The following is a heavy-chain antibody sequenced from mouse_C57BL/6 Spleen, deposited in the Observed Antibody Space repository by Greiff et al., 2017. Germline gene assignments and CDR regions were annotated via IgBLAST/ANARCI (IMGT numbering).Heavy chain of an antibody. Sequence: VQLQQSGPELVKPGASVKISCKASGYTFTDYYMNWVKQSHGKSLEWIGDINPNNGGTSYNQKFKGKATLTVDKSSSTAYMELRSLTSEDSAVYYCARRGNAGYFDYWGQGTTLTVSS. J-gene: IGHJ2*01. CDR2: INPNNGGT. V-gene: IGHV1-26*01. CDR1: GYTFTDYY. CDR3: ARRGNAGYFDY.